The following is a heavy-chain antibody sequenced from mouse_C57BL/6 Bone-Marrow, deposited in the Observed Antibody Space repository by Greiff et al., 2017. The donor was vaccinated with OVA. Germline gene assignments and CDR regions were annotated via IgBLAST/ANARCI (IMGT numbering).Heavy chain of an antibody. CDR1: GFTFSDYG. V-gene: IGHV5-17*01. CDR2: ISSGSSTI. Sequence: EVQLVESGGGLVKPGGSLKLSCAASGFTFSDYGMHWVRQAPEKGLEWVAYISSGSSTIYYADTVKGRFTISRDNAKNTLFLQMTSLRSENTAMYYCARGGIGYCDFDVWGTGTTVTVSS. CDR3: ARGGIGYCDFDV. J-gene: IGHJ1*03. D-gene: IGHD5-1-1*01.